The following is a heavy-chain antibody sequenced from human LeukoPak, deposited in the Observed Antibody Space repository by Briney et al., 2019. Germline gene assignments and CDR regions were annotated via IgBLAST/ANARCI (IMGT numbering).Heavy chain of an antibody. Sequence: PSETLSLTCTVSGGSISSSSYYWGWIRQPPGKGLEWIGSIYYSGSTYYNPSLKSRVTISVDTSKNQFSLKLSSVTAADTAVYYCARSPGYDFWSGYYTVYYFDYWGQGTLVTVSS. CDR1: GGSISSSSYY. V-gene: IGHV4-39*07. J-gene: IGHJ4*02. CDR2: IYYSGST. CDR3: ARSPGYDFWSGYYTVYYFDY. D-gene: IGHD3-3*01.